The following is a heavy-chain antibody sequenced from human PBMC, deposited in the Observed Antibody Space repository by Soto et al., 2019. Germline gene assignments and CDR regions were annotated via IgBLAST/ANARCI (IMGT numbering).Heavy chain of an antibody. CDR2: AHHSGRT. J-gene: IGHJ2*01. CDR1: GDSMSSSNR. CDR3: ARIIAAAGGRRYFDL. Sequence: SDTLSLTCTVSGDSMSSSNRWNWVRQSQGKGLEWIGEAHHSGRTNYNPSFKSRVTISVDRSQKQVSLKLNSVTAADTALYYCARIIAAAGGRRYFDLWGRGTLVTVSS. V-gene: IGHV4-4*02. D-gene: IGHD6-13*01.